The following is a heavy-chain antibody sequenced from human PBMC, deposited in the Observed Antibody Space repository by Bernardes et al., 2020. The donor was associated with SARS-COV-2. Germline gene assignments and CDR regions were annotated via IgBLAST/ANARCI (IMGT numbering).Heavy chain of an antibody. Sequence: SETLSLTCTVSGGSISSGGYYWSWIRQHPGKGLEWIGYIYYSGSTYYNPSLKSRVTISVDTSKNQFSLKLSSVTAADTAVYYCARVGTMVRGAMDVWGQGTTVTVSS. CDR3: ARVGTMVRGAMDV. V-gene: IGHV4-31*03. D-gene: IGHD3-10*01. J-gene: IGHJ6*02. CDR1: GGSISSGGYY. CDR2: IYYSGST.